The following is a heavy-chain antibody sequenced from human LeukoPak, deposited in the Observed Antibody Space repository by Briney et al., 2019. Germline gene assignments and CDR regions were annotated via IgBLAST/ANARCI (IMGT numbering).Heavy chain of an antibody. J-gene: IGHJ6*02. V-gene: IGHV3-23*01. Sequence: QTGGSLRLSCAASGFTFSSYAMSWVRQAPGKGLEWVSAISGSGGSTYYADSVKGRFTISRDNSKNTLYLQMNSPRAEDTAVYYCANSGCSGGSCYSWGYYYGMDVWGQGTTVTVSS. CDR1: GFTFSSYA. CDR2: ISGSGGST. CDR3: ANSGCSGGSCYSWGYYYGMDV. D-gene: IGHD2-15*01.